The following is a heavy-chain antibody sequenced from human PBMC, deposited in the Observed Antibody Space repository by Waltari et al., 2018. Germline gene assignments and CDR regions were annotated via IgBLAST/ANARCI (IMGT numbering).Heavy chain of an antibody. CDR1: GYIFTTYG. CDR3: ARDTSPLSANGNGGGNFDF. D-gene: IGHD2-8*01. J-gene: IGHJ4*02. Sequence: QVQLVQSGPEVRKPGASVKVSCKASGYIFTTYGISWLRQAPGQGLEWMGWISTTNVNTRYAQKFQDTVTMTTDSPTRAAYMELRSLRSDDTAVYFCARDTSPLSANGNGGGNFDFWGQGTLVTVS. CDR2: ISTTNVNT. V-gene: IGHV1-18*01.